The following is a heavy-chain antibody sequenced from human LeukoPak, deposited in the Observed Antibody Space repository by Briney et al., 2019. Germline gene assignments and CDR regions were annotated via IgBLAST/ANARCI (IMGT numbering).Heavy chain of an antibody. D-gene: IGHD2-2*01. J-gene: IGHJ4*02. CDR1: GGTFSSYT. Sequence: SVKVSCKASGGTFSSYTISWVRQAPGQGLEWMGRIIPILGIANYAQKFQGRVTITADKSTSTAYMELSSLRSEDTAVYYCARDRKLGYCSSTSCLGPVYFDYWGQGTLVTVSS. V-gene: IGHV1-69*04. CDR3: ARDRKLGYCSSTSCLGPVYFDY. CDR2: IIPILGIA.